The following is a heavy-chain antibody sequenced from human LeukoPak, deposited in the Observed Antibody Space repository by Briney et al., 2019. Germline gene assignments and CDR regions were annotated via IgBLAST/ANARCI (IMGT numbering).Heavy chain of an antibody. D-gene: IGHD3-10*01. CDR1: GGSISGYY. CDR3: ARVGTYGSGSYLSWLDY. Sequence: SETLSLTCTVSGGSISGYYWSWIGQPPGKGLEYIGYIHYTGQTVSNPSLKSRVTISVDTSKNQFSLRLSSVTAADPAVYYCARVGTYGSGSYLSWLDYWGQGTLVTVSS. V-gene: IGHV4-59*08. CDR2: IHYTGQT. J-gene: IGHJ4*02.